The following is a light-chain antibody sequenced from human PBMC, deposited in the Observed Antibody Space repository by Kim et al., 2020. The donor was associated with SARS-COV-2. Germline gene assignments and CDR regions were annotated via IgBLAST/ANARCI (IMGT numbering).Light chain of an antibody. CDR2: SND. Sequence: QRVTISCSGTGSNIGSAYVVHWYHQLPGAAPKVVIYSNDRRPSGVPDRFSGFQSGPSASLAITGLQPDDEGYYYCQSYDSNLRGAVFGGGTRLTVL. J-gene: IGLJ3*02. V-gene: IGLV1-40*01. CDR1: GSNIGSAYV. CDR3: QSYDSNLRGAV.